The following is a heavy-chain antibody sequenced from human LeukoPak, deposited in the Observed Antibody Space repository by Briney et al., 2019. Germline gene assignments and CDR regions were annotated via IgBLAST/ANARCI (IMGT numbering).Heavy chain of an antibody. V-gene: IGHV1-69*05. D-gene: IGHD6-13*01. Sequence: SVKVSCNASGGTFSSYAISWVRQAPGQGLEWMGGIIPIFGTANYAQKFQGRVTITTDESTSTAYMELSSLRSEDTAVYYCARTGDQLVAPFDYWGQGTLVTVSS. CDR1: GGTFSSYA. CDR2: IIPIFGTA. CDR3: ARTGDQLVAPFDY. J-gene: IGHJ4*02.